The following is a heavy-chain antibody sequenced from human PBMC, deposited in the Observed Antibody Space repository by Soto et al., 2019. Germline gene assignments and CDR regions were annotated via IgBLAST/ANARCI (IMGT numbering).Heavy chain of an antibody. CDR2: IYPGDSDT. J-gene: IGHJ3*02. CDR1: GYSFTNYW. CDR3: ASGTGYYYGSGSYYGPGSDAFDI. Sequence: GESLKISCKGSGYSFTNYWIGWVRQLPGKGLEWMGIIYPGDSDTRYSPSFQGQVTISADKSISTAYLQWSSLKASDTAMYYCASGTGYYYGSGSYYGPGSDAFDIWGQGTMVTVS. V-gene: IGHV5-51*01. D-gene: IGHD3-10*01.